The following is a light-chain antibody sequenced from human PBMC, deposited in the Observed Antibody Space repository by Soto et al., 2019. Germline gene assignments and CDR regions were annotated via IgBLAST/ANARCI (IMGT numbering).Light chain of an antibody. V-gene: IGKV3-11*01. CDR2: DAS. CDR3: QHGSDWPPFT. Sequence: EIVLTQSPASLSLSPGERATLSCRASQSVNSNLAWYQHKPGQAPRLLIYDASNRATGIPARFSGSGSGTDFTLTVSSLEPEDFAVYYCQHGSDWPPFTFRQGTRLE. J-gene: IGKJ5*01. CDR1: QSVNSN.